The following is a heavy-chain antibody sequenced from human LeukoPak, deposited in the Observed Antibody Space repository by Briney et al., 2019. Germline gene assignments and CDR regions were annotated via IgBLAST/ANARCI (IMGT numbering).Heavy chain of an antibody. D-gene: IGHD1-26*01. CDR2: ITSNGNSV. CDR1: GFTFSDYY. V-gene: IGHV3-11*04. CDR3: ARDPRSGSYDY. Sequence: GGPLRLSCAASGFTFSDYYMGWIRQAPEKGLEWVSYITSNGNSVYYAASVKGRFTISRDNAKNSLYLQINSLRAEDTAVYYCARDPRSGSYDYWGQGTLVTVSS. J-gene: IGHJ4*02.